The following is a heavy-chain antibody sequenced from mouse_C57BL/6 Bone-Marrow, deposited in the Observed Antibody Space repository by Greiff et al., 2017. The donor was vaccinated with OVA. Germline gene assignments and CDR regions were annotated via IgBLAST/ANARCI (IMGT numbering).Heavy chain of an antibody. V-gene: IGHV5-6*02. J-gene: IGHJ1*03. CDR3: ARHRGWLLRGYFDV. CDR1: GFTFSSYG. D-gene: IGHD2-3*01. Sequence: DVMLVESGGDLVKPGGSLKLSCAASGFTFSSYGMSWVRQTPDKRLEWVATISSGGSYTYYPDSVKGRFTISRDNAKNTLYLQMSSLKSEDTAMYYCARHRGWLLRGYFDVWGTGTTVTVSS. CDR2: ISSGGSYT.